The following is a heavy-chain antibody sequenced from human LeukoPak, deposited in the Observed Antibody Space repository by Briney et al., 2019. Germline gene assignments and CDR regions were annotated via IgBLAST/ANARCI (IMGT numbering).Heavy chain of an antibody. CDR1: GGSISSYY. V-gene: IGHV4-59*08. D-gene: IGHD6-13*01. CDR3: ARHDSSGWYGAHFDS. CDR2: IYYSGST. J-gene: IGHJ4*02. Sequence: PSETLSLTCTVSGGSISSYYWSWIRQPPGKGLEWIGYIYYSGSTNYNPSLKSRVTISVDTSKNQFSLKLSSVTAADTAVYYCARHDSSGWYGAHFDSWGQGTLVTVSS.